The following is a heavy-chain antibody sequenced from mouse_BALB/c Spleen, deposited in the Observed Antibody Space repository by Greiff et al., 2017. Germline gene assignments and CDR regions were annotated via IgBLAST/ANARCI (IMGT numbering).Heavy chain of an antibody. V-gene: IGHV3-2*02. CDR2: ISYSGST. CDR3: ARGLPLAY. J-gene: IGHJ3*01. Sequence: EVKLQESGPGLVKPSQSLSLTCTVTGYSITSDYAWNWIRQFPGNKLEWMGYISYSGSTSYNPSLKSRISITRDTSKNQFFLQLNSVTTEDTATYYCARGLPLAYWGQGTLVTVSA. D-gene: IGHD3-1*01. CDR1: GYSITSDYA.